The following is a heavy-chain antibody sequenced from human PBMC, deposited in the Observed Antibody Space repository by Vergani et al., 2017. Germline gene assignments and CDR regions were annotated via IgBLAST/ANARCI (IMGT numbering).Heavy chain of an antibody. CDR2: ISSSGSTI. D-gene: IGHD3-22*01. V-gene: IGHV3-11*01. J-gene: IGHJ6*02. Sequence: QVQLVESGGGLVKPGGSLRLSCAASGFTFSDYYMSWIRQAPGKGLEWVSYISSSGSTIYYADSVKGRFTISRDNAKNSLYLQMNSLRAEDTAVYYCARKHISNCYDSSGSYYMGYYYGMDVWGQGTTVTVSS. CDR1: GFTFSDYY. CDR3: ARKHISNCYDSSGSYYMGYYYGMDV.